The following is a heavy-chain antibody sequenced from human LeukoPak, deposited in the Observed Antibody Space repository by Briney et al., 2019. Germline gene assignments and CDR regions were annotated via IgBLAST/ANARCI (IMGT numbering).Heavy chain of an antibody. CDR3: ARDDGSATMGFDS. J-gene: IGHJ4*02. V-gene: IGHV1-69*05. CDR2: VIPILGTT. Sequence: SVKVSCTASGTTFSRSAISWVRQAPGQGLEWRGGVIPILGTTNYAQTFQDRVSTTTEESTSTAYMEVTSLRSVGPAVYYCARDDGSATMGFDSWGQGTLVTVSS. CDR1: GTTFSRSA. D-gene: IGHD1-26*01.